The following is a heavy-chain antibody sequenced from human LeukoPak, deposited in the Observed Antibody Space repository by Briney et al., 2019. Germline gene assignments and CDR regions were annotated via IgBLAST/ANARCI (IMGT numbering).Heavy chain of an antibody. CDR2: IYSGGST. CDR1: GFTVSSNY. J-gene: IGHJ5*02. D-gene: IGHD3-22*01. CDR3: SRRSGYPNWFDP. V-gene: IGHV3-66*04. Sequence: GGSLRLSCAASGFTVSSNYMSWVRQAPGKGLEWVSVIYSGGSTYYADSVKGRFTISRDNSNNTLYPQMNSLTVEDTAVYYCSRRSGYPNWFDPWGQGTLVTVSS.